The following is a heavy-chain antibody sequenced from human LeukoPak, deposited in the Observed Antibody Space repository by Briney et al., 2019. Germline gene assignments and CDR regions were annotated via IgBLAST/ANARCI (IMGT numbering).Heavy chain of an antibody. Sequence: GASVKVSCETSGYTFSNYDTNWVRQAPGQGLEWMGWMNPTSGNTGYAQKFQGRITLSRNSSISTAYMELRSLRSDDTALYFCARAHGQQHLIMGRVRRFFYFDYWGQGSLVTVSS. CDR1: GYTFSNYD. CDR2: MNPTSGNT. CDR3: ARAHGQQHLIMGRVRRFFYFDY. D-gene: IGHD6-13*01. V-gene: IGHV1-8*01. J-gene: IGHJ4*02.